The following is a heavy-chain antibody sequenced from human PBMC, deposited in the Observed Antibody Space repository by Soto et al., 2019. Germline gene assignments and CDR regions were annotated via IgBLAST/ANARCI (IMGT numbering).Heavy chain of an antibody. J-gene: IGHJ2*01. CDR2: VDHGGSET. CDR3: AGDRGFYIGGCCYSIFDL. D-gene: IGHD2-15*01. V-gene: IGHV3-7*01. CDR1: GFTFRDYW. Sequence: DVVLVESGGGLVQPGRSLRVSCAASGFTFRDYWMHWFRQAPGQGLDWVASVDHGGSETHYVDSVKGRFTISRDNAQTSVWLQRESLRAEDTGFYYGAGDRGFYIGGCCYSIFDLWGPGSLVTASS.